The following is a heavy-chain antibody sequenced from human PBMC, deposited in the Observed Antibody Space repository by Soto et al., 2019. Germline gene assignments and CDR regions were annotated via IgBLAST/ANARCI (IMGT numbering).Heavy chain of an antibody. CDR3: ARGGVSSSSPWSGFDY. J-gene: IGHJ4*02. V-gene: IGHV6-1*01. D-gene: IGHD6-6*01. CDR1: GDSVSSNSAA. CDR2: TYYRSKYYY. Sequence: SQTLSLTCVISGDSVSSNSAAWNWLRQSPSRGLEWLGRTYYRSKYYYEYAQSVKSRITINPDTSNNLFSLQLNSVTPEDTAVHYCARGGVSSSSPWSGFDYWGLGNLVTVSS.